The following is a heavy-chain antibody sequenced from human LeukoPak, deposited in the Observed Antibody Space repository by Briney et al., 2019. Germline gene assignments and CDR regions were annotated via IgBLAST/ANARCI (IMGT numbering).Heavy chain of an antibody. CDR1: GFTFNSYG. CDR3: AKDGLMRFFDY. V-gene: IGHV3-30*18. CDR2: ILYDGSNK. Sequence: PGRSLRLSCAASGFTFNSYGMHWVRQAPGKGLEWVAVILYDGSNKYYADSVKGRFTISRDNSKNTLYLQMNSLRADDTAVYHCAKDGLMRFFDYWGQGTLVTVSS. D-gene: IGHD2-8*01. J-gene: IGHJ4*02.